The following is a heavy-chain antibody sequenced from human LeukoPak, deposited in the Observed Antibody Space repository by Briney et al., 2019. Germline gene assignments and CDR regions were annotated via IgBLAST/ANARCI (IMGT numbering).Heavy chain of an antibody. CDR1: GFTLTSDK. V-gene: IGHV3-74*01. J-gene: IGHJ4*02. D-gene: IGHD1-26*01. CDR3: AKSGSSFDY. Sequence: GGSLRLSCAVSGFTLTSDKMHWVRQAPGKGLVWVSRFDTDGSSTTYADSVRGRFTISRDNAKNTLYLQMNSLRAEDTAVYYCAKSGSSFDYWGQGTLVTVSS. CDR2: FDTDGSST.